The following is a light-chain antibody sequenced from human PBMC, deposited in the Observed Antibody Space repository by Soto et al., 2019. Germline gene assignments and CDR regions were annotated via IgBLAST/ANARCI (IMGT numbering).Light chain of an antibody. CDR3: QQYGSSPPYT. Sequence: EIVLTQSPGTLSLSPGERATLSCRASQSVSSSYLAWYQQKPGQAPRLLIYGASSRATGIPDRFSGTGSGTDFTLTISRLDPEDFAVYYCQQYGSSPPYTFGQGTKLAIK. J-gene: IGKJ2*01. CDR1: QSVSSSY. V-gene: IGKV3-20*01. CDR2: GAS.